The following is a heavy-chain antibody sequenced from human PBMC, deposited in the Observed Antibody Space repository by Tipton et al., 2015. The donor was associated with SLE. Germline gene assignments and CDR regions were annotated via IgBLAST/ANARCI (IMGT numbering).Heavy chain of an antibody. J-gene: IGHJ3*02. CDR2: ITGSGSTI. D-gene: IGHD3-3*01. V-gene: IGHV3-11*04. CDR1: GFAFSDHY. Sequence: SLRLSCEASGFAFSDHYMNWVRQAPGKGLEWVASITGSGSTIYYADSVKGRFTISRDNAKNSLYLQMNSLRAEDTAVYYCANLYYDFWSGYLQDAFDIWGQGTMVTVSS. CDR3: ANLYYDFWSGYLQDAFDI.